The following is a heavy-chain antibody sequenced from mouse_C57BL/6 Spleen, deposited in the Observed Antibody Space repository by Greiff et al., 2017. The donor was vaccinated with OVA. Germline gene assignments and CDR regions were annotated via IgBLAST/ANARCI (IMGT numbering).Heavy chain of an antibody. CDR3: ARDDYMGAMDY. CDR2: SRNKANDYTT. Sequence: EVKVVESGGGLVQSGRSLRLSCATSGFTFSDFYMEWVRQAPGKGLEWIAASRNKANDYTTEYSASVKGRFIVSRDTSQSILYRQMNALRAEDTAIYYCARDDYMGAMDYWGQGTSVTVSS. J-gene: IGHJ4*01. V-gene: IGHV7-1*01. CDR1: GFTFSDFY. D-gene: IGHD2-12*01.